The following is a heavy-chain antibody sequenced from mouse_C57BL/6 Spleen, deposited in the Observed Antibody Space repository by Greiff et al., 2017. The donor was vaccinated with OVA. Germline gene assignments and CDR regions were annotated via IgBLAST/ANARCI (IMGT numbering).Heavy chain of an antibody. D-gene: IGHD2-4*01. V-gene: IGHV5-6*01. J-gene: IGHJ1*03. CDR2: ISSGGSYT. CDR3: ASIYDYDGDGYVDV. CDR1: GFTFSSYG. Sequence: VQLKESGGDLVKPGGSLKLSCAASGFTFSSYGMSWVRQTPDKRLEWVATISSGGSYTYYPDSVKGRFTISRDNAKNTLYLQMSSLKSEDTAMDYCASIYDYDGDGYVDVWGTGTTVTVAS.